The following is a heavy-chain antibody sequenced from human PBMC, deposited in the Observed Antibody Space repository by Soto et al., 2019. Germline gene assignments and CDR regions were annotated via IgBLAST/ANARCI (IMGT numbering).Heavy chain of an antibody. Sequence: GSLRLSCAASGFTFSSYSMNWVRQAPGKGLEWVSSISSSSYIYYADSVKGRFTISRDNAKNSLYLQMNSLRAEDTAVYYCARAPDYYDSSGRFDAFDIWGQGTMVTVSS. CDR3: ARAPDYYDSSGRFDAFDI. CDR2: ISSSSYI. CDR1: GFTFSSYS. V-gene: IGHV3-21*01. J-gene: IGHJ3*02. D-gene: IGHD3-22*01.